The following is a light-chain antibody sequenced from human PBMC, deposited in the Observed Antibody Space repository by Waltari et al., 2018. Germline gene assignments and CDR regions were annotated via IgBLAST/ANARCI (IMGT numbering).Light chain of an antibody. Sequence: QSALTQPASVSGSPGQSITISCTGTSSDIGGYDFVSWYQQYPGMAPKLMIYEVTNRPSGVSGRFSASKSGNTASLTISGLQAEDEADYYCSSYTTSSAPGVFGTGTRVTVL. CDR2: EVT. CDR1: SSDIGGYDF. V-gene: IGLV2-14*01. J-gene: IGLJ1*01. CDR3: SSYTTSSAPGV.